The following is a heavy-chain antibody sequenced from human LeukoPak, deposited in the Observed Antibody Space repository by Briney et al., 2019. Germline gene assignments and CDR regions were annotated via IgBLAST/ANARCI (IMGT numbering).Heavy chain of an antibody. CDR3: QAEDGIRDFDWRNDAFDI. J-gene: IGHJ3*02. V-gene: IGHV4-34*01. D-gene: IGHD3-9*01. CDR1: GGSFSGYY. CDR2: INHSART. Sequence: SETLSLTCAVYGGSFSGYYWSWIRQPPGKGLEWIGEINHSARTNYNPSLKSRVTISVDTSTTQFALKLSSVTAADTAVFFFQAEDGIRDFDWRNDAFDIWGQGTMVTVSS.